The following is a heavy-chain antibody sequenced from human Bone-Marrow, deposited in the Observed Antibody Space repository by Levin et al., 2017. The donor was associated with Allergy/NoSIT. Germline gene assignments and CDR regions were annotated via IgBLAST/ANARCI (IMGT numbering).Heavy chain of an antibody. CDR3: AREFQEFYFDY. V-gene: IGHV3-33*01. J-gene: IGHJ4*02. CDR2: MWFDGSNK. D-gene: IGHD2-21*01. Sequence: SGGSLRLSCAASGFTFSSYGMHWVRQAPGKGLEWVAYMWFDGSNKNYGDSVKGRFTISRDNSKKTLYLQMNSLRAEDTAVYYCAREFQEFYFDYWGLGTLVTVSS. CDR1: GFTFSSYG.